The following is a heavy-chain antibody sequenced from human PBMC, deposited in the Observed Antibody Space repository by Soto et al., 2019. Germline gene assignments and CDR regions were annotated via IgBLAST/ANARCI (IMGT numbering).Heavy chain of an antibody. V-gene: IGHV1-58*01. CDR3: AARGRDSGSYFRDFDY. D-gene: IGHD1-26*01. CDR2: IVVGSGNT. CDR1: GFTFTSSA. J-gene: IGHJ4*02. Sequence: SVKVSCKASGFTFTSSAVQWVRQARGQRLEWIGWIVVGSGNTNYAQKFQERVTITRDMSTSTAYMELSSLRSEDTAVYYCAARGRDSGSYFRDFDYWGQGTLLTVSS.